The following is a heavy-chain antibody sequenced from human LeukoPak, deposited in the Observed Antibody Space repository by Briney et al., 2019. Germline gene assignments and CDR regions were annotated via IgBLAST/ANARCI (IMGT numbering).Heavy chain of an antibody. V-gene: IGHV4-30-4*01. CDR1: GGSISSGDYY. CDR3: AREYYDILTGYKGTDY. CDR2: IYYSGST. D-gene: IGHD3-9*01. J-gene: IGHJ4*02. Sequence: PSETLSLTCTVSGGSISSGDYYWRWIRQPPGKGLEWIGYIYYSGSTYYNPSLKSRVTISVDTSKNQFSLKLSSVTAADTAVYYCAREYYDILTGYKGTDYWGQGTLVTVSS.